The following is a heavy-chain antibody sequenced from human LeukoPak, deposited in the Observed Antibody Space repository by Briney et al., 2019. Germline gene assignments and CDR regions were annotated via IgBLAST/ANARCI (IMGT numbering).Heavy chain of an antibody. D-gene: IGHD6-19*01. CDR1: GYTFTGYY. CDR2: INPNSGGT. CDR3: ARDLYSSGWTDAFDI. Sequence: ASVKVSCKASGYTFTGYYIYWVRQAPGQGLEWMGWINPNSGGTNYAQKFQGRVSMTRDTSINTAYMELSRLTSDDTAVYYCARDLYSSGWTDAFDIWGQGTMVTVSS. V-gene: IGHV1-2*02. J-gene: IGHJ3*02.